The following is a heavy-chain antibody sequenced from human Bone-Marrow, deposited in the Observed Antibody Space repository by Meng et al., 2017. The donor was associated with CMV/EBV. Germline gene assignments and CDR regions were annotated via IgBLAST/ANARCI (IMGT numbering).Heavy chain of an antibody. CDR3: ARDSPRVEVPGGPDY. Sequence: ASVKVSCKASGYTFTGYYMHWVRQAPGQGLEWIGWSSVYNGNTHYAQKLQDRVTLTTDTSTRTAFMELRSLGSDDTAMYYCARDSPRVEVPGGPDYWGQGPLVTVYS. CDR1: GYTFTGYY. CDR2: SSVYNGNT. J-gene: IGHJ4*02. D-gene: IGHD2-2*01. V-gene: IGHV1-18*04.